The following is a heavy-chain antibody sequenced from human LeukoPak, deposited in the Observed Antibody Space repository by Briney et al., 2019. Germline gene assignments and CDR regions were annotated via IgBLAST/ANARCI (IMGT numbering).Heavy chain of an antibody. V-gene: IGHV3-73*01. CDR1: GFTFSECA. D-gene: IGHD1-26*01. CDR3: TRDGGSYSHLDY. J-gene: IGHJ4*02. CDR2: INSRANNHAA. Sequence: GGSLELPCGGSGFTFSECAIHWVRQASGKGLEWVASINSRANNHAATYAAAVRGRFTISRDDSKSTAYLQLNSLKTEDTAVYFCTRDGGSYSHLDYWGPGTLVTVSS.